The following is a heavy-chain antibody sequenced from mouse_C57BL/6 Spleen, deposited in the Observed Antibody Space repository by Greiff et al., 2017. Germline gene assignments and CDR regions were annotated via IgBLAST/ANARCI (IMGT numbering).Heavy chain of an antibody. CDR3: ARYPPYGCYYAMDY. CDR1: GYTFTSYW. CDR2: IDPNSGGT. V-gene: IGHV1-72*01. J-gene: IGHJ4*01. D-gene: IGHD2-2*01. Sequence: QVQLQQPGAELVKPGASVKLSCKASGYTFTSYWMHWVKQRPGRGLEWIGRIDPNSGGTKYNEKFKSKATLTVDKPSSTAYMQLSSLTSEDSVVXYCARYPPYGCYYAMDYWGQGTSVTVSS.